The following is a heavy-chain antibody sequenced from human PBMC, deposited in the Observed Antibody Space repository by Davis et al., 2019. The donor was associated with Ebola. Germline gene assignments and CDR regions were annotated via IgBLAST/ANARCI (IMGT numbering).Heavy chain of an antibody. CDR3: TITTVHVDY. CDR2: IRSKANSYAT. Sequence: GGSLRLSCAASGFTFSGSAMHWVRQASGKGLEWVGRIRSKANSYATAYAASVKGRFTIFRDDSKNTAYLQMNSLKTEDTAVYYCTITTVHVDYWGQGTLVTVSS. J-gene: IGHJ4*02. V-gene: IGHV3-73*01. CDR1: GFTFSGSA. D-gene: IGHD4-17*01.